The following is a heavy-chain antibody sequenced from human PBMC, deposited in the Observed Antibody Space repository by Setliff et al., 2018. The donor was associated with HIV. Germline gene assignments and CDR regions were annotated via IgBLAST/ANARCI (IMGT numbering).Heavy chain of an antibody. CDR3: ARHSPNVGVRGDAFDI. Sequence: PSETLSLTCTVSGASIRGFYWTWVRQSPGKGLEWIGHIFYNGDTTYNPSLKSRLTMSVDTSNRQFSLKLTSVTAADGAVYYCARHSPNVGVRGDAFDIWGQGTVVTVSS. V-gene: IGHV4-59*08. D-gene: IGHD2-8*01. J-gene: IGHJ3*02. CDR1: GASIRGFY. CDR2: IFYNGDT.